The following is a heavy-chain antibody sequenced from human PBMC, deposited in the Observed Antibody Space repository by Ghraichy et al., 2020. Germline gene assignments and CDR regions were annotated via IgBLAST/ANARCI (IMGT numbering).Heavy chain of an antibody. CDR1: W. CDR2: IYHSGST. J-gene: IGHJ5*02. CDR3: ARDRGRYSSSSKGTGFDP. V-gene: IGHV4-4*02. Sequence: WWGWVRQAPGKGLEWIGEIYHSGSTNYNPSLKSRVTISVDKSKNQFSLKLSSVTAADTAVYYCARDRGRYSSSSKGTGFDPWGQGTLVTVSS. D-gene: IGHD6-6*01.